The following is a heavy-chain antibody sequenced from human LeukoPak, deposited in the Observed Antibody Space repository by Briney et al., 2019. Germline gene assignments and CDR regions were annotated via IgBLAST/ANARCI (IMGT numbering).Heavy chain of an antibody. V-gene: IGHV3-33*08. J-gene: IGHJ4*02. D-gene: IGHD3-22*01. CDR3: ARDGLTDSSGYTVIDN. Sequence: PGGSLRLSCAASGFTFSSYAMSWVRQAPGKGLGWVAVIWSDGNNEYYSDSVKGRFTISRDNSNNTLYLEMNSLRAEDTAVYYCARDGLTDSSGYTVIDNWGQGTLVTVSS. CDR1: GFTFSSYA. CDR2: IWSDGNNE.